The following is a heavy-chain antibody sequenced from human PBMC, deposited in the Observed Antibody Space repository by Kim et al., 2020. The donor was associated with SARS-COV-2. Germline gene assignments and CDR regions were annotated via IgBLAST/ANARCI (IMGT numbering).Heavy chain of an antibody. CDR2: INHSGST. D-gene: IGHD3-10*01. J-gene: IGHJ4*02. CDR3: ARGLFQELANFDY. CDR1: GGSFSGYY. V-gene: IGHV4-34*01. Sequence: SETLSLTCAVYGGSFSGYYWSWIRQPPGKGLEWIGEINHSGSTNYNPSLKSRVTISVDTSKNQFSLKLSSVTAADTAVYYCARGLFQELANFDYWGQGTLVTVSS.